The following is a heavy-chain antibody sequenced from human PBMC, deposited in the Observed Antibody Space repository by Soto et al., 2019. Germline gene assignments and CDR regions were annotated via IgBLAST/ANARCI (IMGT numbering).Heavy chain of an antibody. CDR1: GFRFSTFG. CDR3: PRESLLLTWGAFEI. Sequence: QVQLVESGGGVVQPGKSLRLSCSASGFRFSTFGMHWIRQAPGKGLEWLTIVSYEESDTKYADTVQGRFRISRTNSQNTFYLQMKSLTPEGTTVYFSPRESLLLTWGAFEIWGQGTMVIVSS. D-gene: IGHD3-10*01. CDR2: VSYEESDT. V-gene: IGHV3-30*03. J-gene: IGHJ3*02.